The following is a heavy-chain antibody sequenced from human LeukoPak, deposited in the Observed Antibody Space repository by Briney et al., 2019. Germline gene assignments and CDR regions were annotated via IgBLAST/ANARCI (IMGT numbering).Heavy chain of an antibody. D-gene: IGHD1-26*01. CDR1: GGSISSGGYY. V-gene: IGHV4-31*03. CDR3: ARAESYSTYGMDV. J-gene: IGHJ6*02. CDR2: IYNSGST. Sequence: SETLSLTCTVSGGSISSGGYYWSWIRQHPGKGLEWIGYIYNSGSTYYNPSLKSRVTISVDTSKNQFSLKLSSVTAADTAVYYCARAESYSTYGMDVWGQGTTVTVSS.